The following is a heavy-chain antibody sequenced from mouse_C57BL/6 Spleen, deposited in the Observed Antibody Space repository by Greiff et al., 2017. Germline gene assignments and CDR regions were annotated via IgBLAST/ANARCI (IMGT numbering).Heavy chain of an antibody. Sequence: QVQLQQPGAELVKPGASVKLSCKASGYTFTSYWMQWVKQRPGQGLEWIGEIDPSDSSTNYNQKFKGKATLTVDTSSSAAYMQLSSLTSEDSAVYYCARHYSNYYFDVWGKGTTLTVSS. D-gene: IGHD2-5*01. CDR3: ARHYSNYYFDV. J-gene: IGHJ2*01. CDR1: GYTFTSYW. CDR2: IDPSDSST. V-gene: IGHV1-50*01.